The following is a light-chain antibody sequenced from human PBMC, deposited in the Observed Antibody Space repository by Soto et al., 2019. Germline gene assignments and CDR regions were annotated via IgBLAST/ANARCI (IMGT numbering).Light chain of an antibody. Sequence: DIQLTQSPSFLSASVGDRVTITCRASQGISSSLAWYQQRPGKAPKLLIYAACTLQSGVPSRFSGSGSGTEFTLTISRLQPDDFVAYYCQQNNSYPRTFGPGTIVDFK. J-gene: IGKJ3*01. V-gene: IGKV1-9*01. CDR1: QGISSS. CDR3: QQNNSYPRT. CDR2: AAC.